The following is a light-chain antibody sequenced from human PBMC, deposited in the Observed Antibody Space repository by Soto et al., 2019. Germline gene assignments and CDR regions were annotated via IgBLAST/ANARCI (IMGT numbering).Light chain of an antibody. CDR1: QGISSD. J-gene: IGKJ5*01. CDR2: DAS. Sequence: IQLTQSPSSLSASVGDRVTITCRASQGISSDLAWYQQKPGKAPKLLIYDASTLQSWVPSRFSGSGSGTDFTLSISSLQPEDFATYHCQQLNAYPITLGQGTRLEIK. V-gene: IGKV1-9*01. CDR3: QQLNAYPIT.